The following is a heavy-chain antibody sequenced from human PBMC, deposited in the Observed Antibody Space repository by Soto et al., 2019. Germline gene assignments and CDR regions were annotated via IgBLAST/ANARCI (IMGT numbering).Heavy chain of an antibody. Sequence: GGSLRLSCAASGFTVSSNYMSWVRQAPGKGLESVSVIYSGGSTYYADSVKGRFTISRDNSKNTLYLQMNSLRAEDTAVYYCASWNYGYYYYYYGMDVWGQGTTVTVSS. CDR2: IYSGGST. V-gene: IGHV3-53*01. J-gene: IGHJ6*02. CDR1: GFTVSSNY. D-gene: IGHD1-7*01. CDR3: ASWNYGYYYYYYGMDV.